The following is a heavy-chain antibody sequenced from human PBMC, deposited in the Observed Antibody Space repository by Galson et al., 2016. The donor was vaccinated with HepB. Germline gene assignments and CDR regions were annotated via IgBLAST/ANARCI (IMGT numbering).Heavy chain of an antibody. Sequence: SVKVSCKASGYRFTAYYIHWVRQAPGQGLEWMGRINPHSDDIHYAQRFQGRVTVTRDTSISTVYMELRRLTYDDTAIYYCARDEDWHWFDPWGQGTLVTVSS. D-gene: IGHD2-21*01. CDR3: ARDEDWHWFDP. V-gene: IGHV1-2*06. J-gene: IGHJ5*02. CDR1: GYRFTAYY. CDR2: INPHSDDI.